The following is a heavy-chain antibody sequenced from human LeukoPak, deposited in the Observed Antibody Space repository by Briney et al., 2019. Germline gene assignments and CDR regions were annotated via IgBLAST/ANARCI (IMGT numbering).Heavy chain of an antibody. J-gene: IGHJ4*02. CDR1: GGSISSSSYY. V-gene: IGHV4-39*07. Sequence: SETLSLTCTVSGGSISSSSYYWGWIRQPPGKGLEWIGSIYYSGSTYYNPSLKSRVTISVGTSKNQFSLKLSSVTAADTAVYYCARRSYDSSGYYYLGLDYWGQGTLVTVSS. D-gene: IGHD3-22*01. CDR2: IYYSGST. CDR3: ARRSYDSSGYYYLGLDY.